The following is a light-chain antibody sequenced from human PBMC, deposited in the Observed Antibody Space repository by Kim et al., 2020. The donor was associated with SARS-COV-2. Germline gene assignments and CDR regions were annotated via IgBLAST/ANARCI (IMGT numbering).Light chain of an antibody. V-gene: IGKV4-1*01. J-gene: IGKJ4*01. CDR2: WAS. Sequence: DIVMTQSPDSLAVSLGERATINCKSSQSVLYSSNNKNYLAWYQQKAGQPPRLLIYWASTRQSGVPDRFSGSGSGTDFSLTISSLQPDDVAVYYCQQCFSEPPTFGGGTKVDIK. CDR1: QSVLYSSNNKNY. CDR3: QQCFSEPPT.